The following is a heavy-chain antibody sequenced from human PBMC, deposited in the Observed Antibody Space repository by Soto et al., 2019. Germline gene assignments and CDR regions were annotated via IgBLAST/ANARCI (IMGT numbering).Heavy chain of an antibody. J-gene: IGHJ4*02. D-gene: IGHD6-13*01. CDR1: GFTFSNAW. Sequence: EVQLVESGGGLVKPGGSLRLSCAASGFTFSNAWMSWVRQAPGKGLEWVGRIKSKTDGGTTDYAAPVKGRFTISRDDSKNTLYLQMNSLKTEDTAVYYCTTDLRQQLGPGDYWGQGTLVTVSS. CDR2: IKSKTDGGTT. V-gene: IGHV3-15*01. CDR3: TTDLRQQLGPGDY.